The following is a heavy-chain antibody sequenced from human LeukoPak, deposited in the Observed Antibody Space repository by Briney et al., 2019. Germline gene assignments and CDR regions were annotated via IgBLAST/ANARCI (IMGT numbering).Heavy chain of an antibody. CDR2: MNPNSGNT. V-gene: IGHV1-8*01. CDR1: GYTFTSYD. CDR3: VAPHHYAEYFHY. Sequence: ASVKVSCKASGYTFTSYDINWVRQATGQGLEWMGWMNPNSGNTGYAQKFQGGVTMTRNTSISTAYMELSSLRSEDTAVYYCVAPHHYAEYFHYWGQGTLVTVSS. J-gene: IGHJ1*01. D-gene: IGHD2-2*01.